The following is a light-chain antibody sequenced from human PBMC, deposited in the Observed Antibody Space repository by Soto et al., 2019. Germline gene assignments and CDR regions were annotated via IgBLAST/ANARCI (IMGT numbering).Light chain of an antibody. J-gene: IGKJ5*01. CDR2: AAS. Sequence: DIQMTQSPSPLAASVGGRVPITCRPRQTFRNYVNWFKQRLGKAPRFLIYAASTLQSVVPSMGSCSGSGPYFTLTISSLKAEDSETYYCQQTYSTPITFGQGTRLEIK. CDR3: QQTYSTPIT. V-gene: IGKV1-39*01. CDR1: QTFRNY.